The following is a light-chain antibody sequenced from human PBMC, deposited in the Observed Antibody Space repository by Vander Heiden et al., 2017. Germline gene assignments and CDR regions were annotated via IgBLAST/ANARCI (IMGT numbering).Light chain of an antibody. Sequence: SSVLTPPPSVTVAPGQTARIPGEGNNIGSKSVNWYQQKAGQAPVLVVFDDNDRPSEIAARFCGSNSGNAATLTISRVEAGDEADYYCQVWDSGSDHYVFGTGTKVTV. CDR3: QVWDSGSDHYV. CDR2: DDN. J-gene: IGLJ1*01. V-gene: IGLV3-21*02. CDR1: NIGSKS.